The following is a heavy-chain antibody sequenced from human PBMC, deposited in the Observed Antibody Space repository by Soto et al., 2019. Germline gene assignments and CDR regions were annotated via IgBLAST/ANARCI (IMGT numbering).Heavy chain of an antibody. CDR2: IYYSGST. Sequence: QVQLQESGPGLVKPSETLSLTCTVSGGSISSYYWSWIRQPPGKGLEWIGYIYYSGSTNYNPSLKSLATISVATSKNQVTLKLSSVPAADTAVYYCARDIEYSSSSYYYYYGMDVWGQGTTVTVSS. CDR3: ARDIEYSSSSYYYYYGMDV. CDR1: GGSISSYY. D-gene: IGHD6-6*01. V-gene: IGHV4-59*01. J-gene: IGHJ6*02.